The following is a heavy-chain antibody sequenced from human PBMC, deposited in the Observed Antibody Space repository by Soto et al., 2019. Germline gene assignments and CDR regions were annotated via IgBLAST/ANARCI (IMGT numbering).Heavy chain of an antibody. J-gene: IGHJ6*02. D-gene: IGHD3-3*02. CDR2: ISNSGGRT. Sequence: PGGSLRLSCAASGCTFSSYAMNWVRQAPGKGLEWVSTISNSGGRTYYADSVKGRFTISRDNSKSTLYLQMNSLRAEDTAVYYCAMLISGGPYYYYGMSGWRQGTTVTVSS. V-gene: IGHV3-23*01. CDR1: GCTFSSYA. CDR3: AMLISGGPYYYYGMSG.